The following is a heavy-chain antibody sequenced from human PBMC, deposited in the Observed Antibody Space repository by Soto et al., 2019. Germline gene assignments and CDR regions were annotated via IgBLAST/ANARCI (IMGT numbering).Heavy chain of an antibody. Sequence: QVQLVQSGAEVKKPGSSVKVSCKASGGTFSSYAISWVRQAPGQGLEWMGGIIPIFGTANYAQKFQGRVTISADESTSTAYMELSSLRSEDTAVYYCASPKGISGYSGPDAFDIWGQGTMVTVSS. CDR2: IIPIFGTA. CDR3: ASPKGISGYSGPDAFDI. CDR1: GGTFSSYA. J-gene: IGHJ3*02. D-gene: IGHD3-22*01. V-gene: IGHV1-69*01.